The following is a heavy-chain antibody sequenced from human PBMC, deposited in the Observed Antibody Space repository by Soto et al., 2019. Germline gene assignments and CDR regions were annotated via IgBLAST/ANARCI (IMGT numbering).Heavy chain of an antibody. CDR1: GFTFSNDA. J-gene: IGHJ4*02. D-gene: IGHD3-9*01. Sequence: VGSLRLSCAASGFTFSNDAMSWVRQAPGKGLEWVSAISGSGGSTYYADSVKGRFTISRDNSKNTLYLQMNSLRAEDTAVYYCAKAPHYDILTGLWFDYWGQGTLVTVSP. CDR2: ISGSGGST. V-gene: IGHV3-23*01. CDR3: AKAPHYDILTGLWFDY.